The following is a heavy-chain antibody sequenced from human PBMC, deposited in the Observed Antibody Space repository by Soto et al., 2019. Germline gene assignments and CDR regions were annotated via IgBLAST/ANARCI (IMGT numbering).Heavy chain of an antibody. Sequence: SQTLSLTCAITGDSVSSDSAGWSWVRQSPSRGLEWLGRTYYRSKWYYEYAVSVRGRITINPDTSKNQYSLQLNSVTPEDTAVYFCARGEQYSGRIFDYWGQGTLVTVSS. J-gene: IGHJ4*01. D-gene: IGHD1-26*01. V-gene: IGHV6-1*01. CDR2: TYYRSKWYY. CDR1: GDSVSSDSAG. CDR3: ARGEQYSGRIFDY.